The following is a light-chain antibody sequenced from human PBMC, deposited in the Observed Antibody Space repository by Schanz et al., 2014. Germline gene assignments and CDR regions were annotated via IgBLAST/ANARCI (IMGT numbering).Light chain of an antibody. V-gene: IGKV3-20*01. CDR1: QSVSSSY. CDR2: GAS. Sequence: ENVLTQSPGTLSLSPGERATLSCRASQSVSSSYLTWYQQKPGQAPRLLIYGASSRATGIPDRFSGSGSGTDFTLTISRLEPEDFAVYYCQQYGVSPLTFGGGTKVEIQ. J-gene: IGKJ4*01. CDR3: QQYGVSPLT.